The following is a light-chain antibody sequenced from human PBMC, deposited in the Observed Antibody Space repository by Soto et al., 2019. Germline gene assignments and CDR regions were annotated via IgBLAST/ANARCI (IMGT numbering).Light chain of an antibody. V-gene: IGKV3-20*01. CDR3: QQYSSSPYT. CDR2: GAS. CDR1: ESVSNSN. J-gene: IGKJ2*01. Sequence: EIVLTQSPGALYLSPGERATLSCRASESVSNSNLAWHQHKPGQPPRLLMYGASTRGAGIPDRFSGSGSWTDFTLTISRLEPDDFAVYYCQQYSSSPYTFGQGTKLEIK.